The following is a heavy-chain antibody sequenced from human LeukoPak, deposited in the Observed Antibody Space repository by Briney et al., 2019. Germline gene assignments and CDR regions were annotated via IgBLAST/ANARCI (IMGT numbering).Heavy chain of an antibody. J-gene: IGHJ3*02. D-gene: IGHD4-17*01. V-gene: IGHV4-59*11. Sequence: SETLSLTCAVSGDSFSSHYWTWIRQPPGKGLEWIGYISYIGSTNYNPSRKSRVTISIDTSKNQLSLKLSSVTAADTAVYYCARDLVTVTKGFDIWGQGTMVSVSS. CDR1: GDSFSSHY. CDR2: ISYIGST. CDR3: ARDLVTVTKGFDI.